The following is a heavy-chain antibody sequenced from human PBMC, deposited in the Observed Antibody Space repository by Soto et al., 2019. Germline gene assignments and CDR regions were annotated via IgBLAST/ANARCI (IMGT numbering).Heavy chain of an antibody. CDR2: IYYSGST. D-gene: IGHD6-6*01. CDR1: GASILSSSFY. Sequence: AETPQPTSPISGASILSSSFYWGWIRQPPGKGLEWIGNIYYSGSTYYNPSLKSRVTISVDTSKNQFSLKLSSVTAADTAVYYCARWEYNYGMDVWGQGTTVA. J-gene: IGHJ6*02. V-gene: IGHV4-39*01. CDR3: ARWEYNYGMDV.